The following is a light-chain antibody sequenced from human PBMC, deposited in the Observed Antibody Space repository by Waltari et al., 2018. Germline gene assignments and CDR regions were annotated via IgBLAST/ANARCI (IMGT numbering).Light chain of an antibody. CDR3: CSYADSRTWV. CDR1: STDIGYYNL. J-gene: IGLJ3*02. Sequence: QSVLTQPASVSGSPGQSITISCTGTSTDIGYYNLVSWYQQYPGKVPKVMIYQVNKRPSETSNRFSGSKSGNTASLTISGLQAEDEADYYCCSYADSRTWVFGGGTKLTVL. V-gene: IGLV2-23*02. CDR2: QVN.